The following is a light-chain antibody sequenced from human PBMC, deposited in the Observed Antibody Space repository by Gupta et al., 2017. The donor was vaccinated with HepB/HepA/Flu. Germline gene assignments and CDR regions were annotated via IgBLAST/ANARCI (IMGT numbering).Light chain of an antibody. V-gene: IGLV3-1*01. CDR1: KLGDKY. J-gene: IGLJ2*01. CDR3: QAWDSMTAF. CDR2: YGI. Sequence: SYELSQPPSVSVSPGQTANITCSGDKLGDKYACWYQQKPGQSPVLIICYGIRRPSGIPERFSGSNSGNTATLTISGTQAMDEADYYCQAWDSMTAFFGGGTKLTVL.